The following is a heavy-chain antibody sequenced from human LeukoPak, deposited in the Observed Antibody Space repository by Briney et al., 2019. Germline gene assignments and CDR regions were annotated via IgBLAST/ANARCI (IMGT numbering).Heavy chain of an antibody. D-gene: IGHD4-11*01. Sequence: SSETLSLTCAVYGGSFSGYYWSWIRQPPGKGLEWIGEINHSGSTNYNPSLKSRVTISVDTSKNQFSLKLSSVTAADTAVYYCARVVRSSNYYYYYYYYMDVWGQGTTVTVSS. J-gene: IGHJ6*03. CDR1: GGSFSGYY. V-gene: IGHV4-34*01. CDR2: INHSGST. CDR3: ARVVRSSNYYYYYYYYMDV.